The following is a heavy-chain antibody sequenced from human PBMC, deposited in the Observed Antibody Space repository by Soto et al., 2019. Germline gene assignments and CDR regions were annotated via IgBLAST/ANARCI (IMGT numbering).Heavy chain of an antibody. V-gene: IGHV6-1*01. CDR3: ARWEHDFGYLDV. J-gene: IGHJ6*02. CDR2: TYYRSKWYN. D-gene: IGHD4-17*01. CDR1: GDSVSSNGAA. Sequence: SQTLSLTCDISGDSVSSNGAAWNWIRQSPSRGLEWLGRTYYRSKWYNQYAESVKSRITINPDTSKNQFSLQLNSMTPKDTAVYYCARWEHDFGYLDVWGQGTTVTVSS.